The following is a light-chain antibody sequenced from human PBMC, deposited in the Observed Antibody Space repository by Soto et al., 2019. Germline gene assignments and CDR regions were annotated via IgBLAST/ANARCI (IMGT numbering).Light chain of an antibody. CDR1: QGISNC. J-gene: IGKJ1*01. CDR2: AAS. CDR3: QKYNSALWT. Sequence: DIQMTQSPSSLSASVGDRVTITCRASQGISNCLASYQQKPGRVPTLLIYAASTLQSGVPSRFSGSGSGTDFTLTISSLQPEDVATYYCQKYNSALWTFGRGTKVDIK. V-gene: IGKV1-27*01.